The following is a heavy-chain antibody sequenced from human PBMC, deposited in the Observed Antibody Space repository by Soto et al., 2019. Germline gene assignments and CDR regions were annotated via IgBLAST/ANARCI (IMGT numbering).Heavy chain of an antibody. D-gene: IGHD6-13*01. J-gene: IGHJ4*02. CDR1: GGSVSSGSYY. Sequence: PSETLSLTCTVSGGSVSSGSYYWSWIRQPPGKGLEWIGYIYYSGSTNYNPSLKSRVTISVDTSKNQFSLKLSSVTAADTAVYYCARRIAAAGRGPFDYWGQGTPVTVSS. CDR2: IYYSGST. V-gene: IGHV4-61*01. CDR3: ARRIAAAGRGPFDY.